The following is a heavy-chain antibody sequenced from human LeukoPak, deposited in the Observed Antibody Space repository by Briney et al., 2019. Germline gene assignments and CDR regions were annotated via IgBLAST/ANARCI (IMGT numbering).Heavy chain of an antibody. D-gene: IGHD1-26*01. Sequence: PGGSLRLSCAASGFTFSSYAMHWVRQAPGKGLEWVAVISYDGSNKYYADSVEGRFTISRDNSNNTLYLQMNSLGADDTAIYYCARRRIVGSTDDAFDIWGQGTMVTLSS. J-gene: IGHJ3*02. CDR2: ISYDGSNK. CDR3: ARRRIVGSTDDAFDI. V-gene: IGHV3-30*04. CDR1: GFTFSSYA.